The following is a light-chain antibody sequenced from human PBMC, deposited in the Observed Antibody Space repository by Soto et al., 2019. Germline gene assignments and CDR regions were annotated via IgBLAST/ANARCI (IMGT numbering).Light chain of an antibody. CDR2: GAS. CDR1: QSVPRN. V-gene: IGKV3-15*01. Sequence: EIVLTQSPGTLSLSPGERATLSCRASQSVPRNYLAWYQQKPGQAPRLLIYGASTRATGIPARFSGSGSGTEFTLTLSTLQCEEFAVYYCQQYNIWTRITLGQGTRPDTK. J-gene: IGKJ5*01. CDR3: QQYNIWTRIT.